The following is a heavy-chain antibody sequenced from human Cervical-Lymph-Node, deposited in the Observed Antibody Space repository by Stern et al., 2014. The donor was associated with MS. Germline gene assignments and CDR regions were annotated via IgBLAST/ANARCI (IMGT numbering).Heavy chain of an antibody. CDR3: ARDRTIFGVVTSYGMDV. CDR1: GGTFSSYA. CDR2: IIPIFGTA. J-gene: IGHJ6*02. D-gene: IGHD3-3*01. Sequence: VHLVESGAEVKKPGSSVKVSCKASGGTFSSYAISWVRQAPGQGLEWMGGIIPIFGTANYAQKFQGRVTITADESTSTAYMELSSLRSEDTAVYYCARDRTIFGVVTSYGMDVWGQGTTVTVSS. V-gene: IGHV1-69*01.